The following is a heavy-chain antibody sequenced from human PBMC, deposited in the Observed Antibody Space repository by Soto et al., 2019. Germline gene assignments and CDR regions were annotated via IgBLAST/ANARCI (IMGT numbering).Heavy chain of an antibody. V-gene: IGHV4-30-2*01. CDR1: GGSISSGGYS. J-gene: IGHJ4*02. CDR3: AGGIAARPLGY. D-gene: IGHD6-6*01. CDR2: IYHSGST. Sequence: QLQLQESGSGLVKPSQNLSLTCAVSGGSISSGGYSWSWIRQPPGKGLEWIGYIYHSGSTYYNLSLKSRVTISVNRSKNQFSLKLSSVTAADTAVYYCAGGIAARPLGYWGQGTLVTVSS.